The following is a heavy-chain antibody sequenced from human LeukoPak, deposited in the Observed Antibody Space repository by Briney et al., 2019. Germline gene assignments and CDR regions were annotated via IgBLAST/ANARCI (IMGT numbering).Heavy chain of an antibody. V-gene: IGHV3-66*01. CDR3: AREAPYYYDSSGSPWYFDL. CDR1: GFTFSSYA. Sequence: GGSLRLSCAASGFTFSSYAMHWVRQAPGKGLEWVSVIYSGGSTYYADSVKGRFTISRDNSKNTLYLQMNSRRAEDTAVYYCAREAPYYYDSSGSPWYFDLWGRGTLVTVSS. CDR2: IYSGGST. J-gene: IGHJ2*01. D-gene: IGHD3-22*01.